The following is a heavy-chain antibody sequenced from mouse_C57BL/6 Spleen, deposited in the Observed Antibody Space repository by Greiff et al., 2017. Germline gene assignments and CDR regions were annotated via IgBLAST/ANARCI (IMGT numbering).Heavy chain of an antibody. CDR3: ASSVYDGYPSYWYFDV. CDR1: GYSITSDY. J-gene: IGHJ1*03. Sequence: EVQLQQSGPGLAKPSQTLSLTCSVTGYSITSDYWNWIRKFPGNKLEYMGYISYSGSTYYNPSLKSRISITRDTSKNQYYLQLNSVTTEDTATYYCASSVYDGYPSYWYFDVWGTGTTVTVSS. D-gene: IGHD2-3*01. V-gene: IGHV3-8*01. CDR2: ISYSGST.